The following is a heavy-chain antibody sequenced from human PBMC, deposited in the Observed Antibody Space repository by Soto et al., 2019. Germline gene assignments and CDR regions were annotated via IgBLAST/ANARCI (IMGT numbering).Heavy chain of an antibody. V-gene: IGHV1-69*13. Sequence: SVKVSCKASGGTFSSYTISWVRQAPGQGLEWMGGIIPIFGTANYAQKFQGRVTITADESTSTAYMELSSLRSEDTAVYYCAWSRSSGFVYWGQGTLVTVSS. J-gene: IGHJ4*02. CDR1: GGTFSSYT. CDR3: AWSRSSGFVY. CDR2: IIPIFGTA. D-gene: IGHD6-6*01.